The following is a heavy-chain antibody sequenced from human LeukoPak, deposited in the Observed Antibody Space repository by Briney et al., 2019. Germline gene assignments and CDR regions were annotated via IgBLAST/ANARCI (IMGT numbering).Heavy chain of an antibody. V-gene: IGHV1-2*02. Sequence: ASVKVSCKASGYTFTGYYMRWVRQAPGQGLEWMGWINPNSGGTNYAQKFQGRVTMTRDTSISTAYMELSRLRSDDTAVYYCARDKVNSEYYYDSSGYYLHDYWGQGTLVTVSS. CDR3: ARDKVNSEYYYDSSGYYLHDY. J-gene: IGHJ4*02. CDR2: INPNSGGT. CDR1: GYTFTGYY. D-gene: IGHD3-22*01.